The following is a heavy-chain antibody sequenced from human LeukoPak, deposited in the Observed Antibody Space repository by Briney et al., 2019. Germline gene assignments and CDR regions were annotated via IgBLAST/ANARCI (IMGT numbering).Heavy chain of an antibody. CDR3: ARRTYYYDSSGYLAYTYYYYMDV. D-gene: IGHD3-22*01. V-gene: IGHV4-34*01. CDR1: GGSFSGYY. Sequence: SETLSLTCAVHGGSFSGYYWSWIRQPPGKGLEWIGEINHSGSTNYNPSLKSRVTISVDTSKNQFSLKLSSVTAADTAVYYCARRTYYYDSSGYLAYTYYYYMDVWGKGTTVTVSS. CDR2: INHSGST. J-gene: IGHJ6*03.